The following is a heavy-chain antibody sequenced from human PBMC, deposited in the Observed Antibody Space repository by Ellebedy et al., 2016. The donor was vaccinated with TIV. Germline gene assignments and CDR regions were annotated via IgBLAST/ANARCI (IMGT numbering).Heavy chain of an antibody. J-gene: IGHJ3*02. V-gene: IGHV3-21*01. CDR3: ARDLGKDGCRGGNCYSSAFDI. D-gene: IGHD2-15*01. CDR1: GFIFSTYT. CDR2: ISSNGRHI. Sequence: GESLKISCAASGFIFSTYTMNWVRQAPGKGLEWVSSISSNGRHIYYADSVRARFAISRHNAGGSLWLQMTSLRAEDTALYYGARDLGKDGCRGGNCYSSAFDIWGQGTMVTVSS.